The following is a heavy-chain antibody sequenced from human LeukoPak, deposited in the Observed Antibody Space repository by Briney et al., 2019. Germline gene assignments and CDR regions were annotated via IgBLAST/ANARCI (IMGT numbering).Heavy chain of an antibody. CDR2: ISSTSSYI. CDR1: GFTVSSKY. J-gene: IGHJ4*02. V-gene: IGHV3-21*01. CDR3: ARGLCGGDCYSD. D-gene: IGHD2-21*02. Sequence: PGGSLRLSCAASGFTVSSKYMSWVRQAPGKGLEWVSSISSTSSYIYYADSVKGRFTISRDNAKNSLYLQMNSLRAEDTAAYYCARGLCGGDCYSDWGQGTLVTVSS.